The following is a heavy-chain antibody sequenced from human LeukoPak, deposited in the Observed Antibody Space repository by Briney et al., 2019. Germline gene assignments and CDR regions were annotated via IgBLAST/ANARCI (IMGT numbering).Heavy chain of an antibody. CDR3: ARDYRFDSGYDLLDAFDV. J-gene: IGHJ3*01. CDR1: GGPISSGVSY. CDR2: IYYSGSS. D-gene: IGHD5-12*01. Sequence: PSETLSLTCTVSGGPISSGVSYWSWIRQHPGKGLEWIAYIYYSGSSSYNPSLKSRVTISVDTSKNQFSLKLSSVTAADTAVYYCARDYRFDSGYDLLDAFDVWGQGTMVTVSS. V-gene: IGHV4-31*03.